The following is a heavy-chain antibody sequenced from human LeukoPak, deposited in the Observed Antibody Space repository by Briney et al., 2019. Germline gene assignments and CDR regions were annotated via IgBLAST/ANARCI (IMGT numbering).Heavy chain of an antibody. J-gene: IGHJ4*02. CDR1: GGSISSSSYY. V-gene: IGHV4-39*01. CDR2: IYYSGST. Sequence: SGPGLVKPSETLSLTCTVSGGSISSSSYYWGWIRQPPGKGLEWIGSIYYSGSTYYNPSLKSRVTISVDTSKSQFSLKLSSVTAADTAVYYCARFRITIFGVFIKPNPADNYFDYWGQGTLVTVSS. CDR3: ARFRITIFGVFIKPNPADNYFDY. D-gene: IGHD3-3*01.